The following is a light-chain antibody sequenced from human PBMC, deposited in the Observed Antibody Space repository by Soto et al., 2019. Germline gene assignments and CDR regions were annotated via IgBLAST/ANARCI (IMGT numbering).Light chain of an antibody. CDR1: QSISSY. J-gene: IGKJ3*01. CDR2: AAS. CDR3: QQSYSTPF. V-gene: IGKV1-39*01. Sequence: EIQMTQPPSALSAAVRDRVTITFRASQSISSYLNWYQQKPGKAPKLLIYAASSLQSGVPSRFSGSGYGTDFTLTISSLQPEDFATYYCQQSYSTPFFGPGTKVD.